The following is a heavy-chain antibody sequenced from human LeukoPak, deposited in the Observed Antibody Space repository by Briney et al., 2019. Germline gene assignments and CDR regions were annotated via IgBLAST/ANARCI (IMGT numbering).Heavy chain of an antibody. Sequence: SETLSLTCTVSGGSISTSDYNWGCIRQPPGKGLEWIGSINYSGNTYYNPPLKSRVTISVDTSKNQFSLKLSSVTAADTAVYYCVRTGMVGAADYWGQGTLVTVSS. D-gene: IGHD2-15*01. CDR2: INYSGNT. V-gene: IGHV4-39*01. J-gene: IGHJ4*02. CDR1: GGSISTSDYN. CDR3: VRTGMVGAADY.